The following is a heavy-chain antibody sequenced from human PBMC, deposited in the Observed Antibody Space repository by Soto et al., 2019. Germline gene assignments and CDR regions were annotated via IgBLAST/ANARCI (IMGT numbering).Heavy chain of an antibody. CDR2: ISGSGGST. J-gene: IGHJ6*02. Sequence: GGSLRLSCAASGFTFSSYAMSWVRQAPGKGLEWVSAISGSGGSTYYADSVKGRFTISRDNSKNTLYLQMNSLRAEDTAVYYCASPLDRIVGATLGYYYYGMDVWGQGTTVTVSS. CDR3: ASPLDRIVGATLGYYYYGMDV. V-gene: IGHV3-23*01. CDR1: GFTFSSYA. D-gene: IGHD1-26*01.